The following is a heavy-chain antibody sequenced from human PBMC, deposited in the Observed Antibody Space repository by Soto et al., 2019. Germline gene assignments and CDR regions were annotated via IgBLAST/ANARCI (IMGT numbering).Heavy chain of an antibody. D-gene: IGHD6-19*01. Sequence: PSETLSLTCSVSGGSINSSSYFWGWVRQPPGKGLEWIGSIYYSGRTNYSRPCMCRVTIAVDKSKNKFSLKLSSVSAADTAVFYWARDYSSGCRNWFDPWGQGTLVTVSS. V-gene: IGHV4-39*02. J-gene: IGHJ5*02. CDR3: ARDYSSGCRNWFDP. CDR1: GGSINSSSYF. CDR2: IYYSGRT.